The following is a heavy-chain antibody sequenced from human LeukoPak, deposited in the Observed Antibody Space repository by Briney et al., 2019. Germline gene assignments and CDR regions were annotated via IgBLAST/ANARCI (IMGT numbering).Heavy chain of an antibody. CDR3: ARDNYDFWSGYYWANWFDP. Sequence: GGSLRLSCAAPGFTFSSYAMSWVRQAPGKGLEWVSAISGSGGSTYYADSVKGRFTISRDNAKNSLYLQMNSLRAEDTAVYYCARDNYDFWSGYYWANWFDPWGQGTLVTVSS. J-gene: IGHJ5*02. D-gene: IGHD3-3*01. CDR2: ISGSGGST. V-gene: IGHV3-23*01. CDR1: GFTFSSYA.